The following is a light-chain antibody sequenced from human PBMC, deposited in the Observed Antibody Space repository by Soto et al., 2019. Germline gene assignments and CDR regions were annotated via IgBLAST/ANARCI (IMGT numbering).Light chain of an antibody. J-gene: IGLJ1*01. CDR3: CSSGGSCYV. CDR2: EVT. V-gene: IGLV2-23*02. Sequence: QSVLTQPASVSGSPGQSITISCSGTTSDVGIVSWYQHHPGKAPKLMIHEVTKRPSGVSDRFSGSKSGNSASLTISGLQAVDEADYFCCSSGGSCYVLVTGPNVT. CDR1: TSDVGI.